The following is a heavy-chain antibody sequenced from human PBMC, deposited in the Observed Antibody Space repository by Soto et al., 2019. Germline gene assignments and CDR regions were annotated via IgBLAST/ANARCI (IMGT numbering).Heavy chain of an antibody. V-gene: IGHV1-18*01. CDR1: GYTFSSYG. CDR3: ASRGSSSWYSVNAFDI. CDR2: ISGYNSNT. J-gene: IGHJ3*02. D-gene: IGHD6-13*01. Sequence: QVQLVQSGAEVKKPGASVKVSCKASGYTFSSYGISWVRQAPGQGLEWMGWISGYNSNTNYAQKLQDRVTMTTDTSTSTAYMELRSLRSDDTAVYYCASRGSSSWYSVNAFDIWGQGTMVTVSS.